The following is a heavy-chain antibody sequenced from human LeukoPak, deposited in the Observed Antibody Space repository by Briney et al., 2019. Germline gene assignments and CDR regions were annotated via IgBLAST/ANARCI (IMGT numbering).Heavy chain of an antibody. CDR2: ISYDGSNK. CDR1: GFTFSSYG. Sequence: GGSLRLSCAASGFTFSSYGMHWVRQAPGKGLEWVAVISYDGSNKYYADSVKGRFTISRDNSKNTLYLQMNSLRAEDTAVYYCAKEGEDYYDSSGYYYFDYWGQGTLVTVSS. D-gene: IGHD3-22*01. J-gene: IGHJ4*02. V-gene: IGHV3-30*18. CDR3: AKEGEDYYDSSGYYYFDY.